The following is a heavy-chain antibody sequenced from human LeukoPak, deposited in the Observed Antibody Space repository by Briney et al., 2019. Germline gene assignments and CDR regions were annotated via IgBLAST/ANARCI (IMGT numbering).Heavy chain of an antibody. CDR2: IYYSGST. J-gene: IGHJ5*02. V-gene: IGHV4-59*01. D-gene: IGHD6-6*01. Sequence: SSQTLSLTCTVSGGSISSYYWSWIRQPPGKGLEWIGYIYYSGSTNYNPSLKSRVTISVDTSKNQFSLKLSSVTAADTAVYYCARAHIPYSSSSGFPNWFDPWGQGTLVTVSS. CDR3: ARAHIPYSSSSGFPNWFDP. CDR1: GGSISSYY.